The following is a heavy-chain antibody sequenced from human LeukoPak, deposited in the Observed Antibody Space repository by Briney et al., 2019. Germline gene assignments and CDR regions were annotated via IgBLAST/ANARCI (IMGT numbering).Heavy chain of an antibody. CDR3: ARGEPYYDILTGSRLFDY. J-gene: IGHJ4*02. CDR2: ISYDGSNK. CDR1: GFTFSSYG. Sequence: PGRSLRLSCAASGFTFSSYGMHWVRQAPGKGLEWVAVISYDGSNKYYADSVKGRFTISRDNAKNSLYLQMNSLRAEDTAVYYCARGEPYYDILTGSRLFDYWGQGTLVTVSS. V-gene: IGHV3-30*03. D-gene: IGHD3-9*01.